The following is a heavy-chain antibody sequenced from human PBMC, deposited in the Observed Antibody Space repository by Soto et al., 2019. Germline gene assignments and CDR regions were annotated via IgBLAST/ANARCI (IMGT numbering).Heavy chain of an antibody. D-gene: IGHD3-22*01. CDR2: IYYSGIT. V-gene: IGHV4-59*08. J-gene: IGHJ5*02. CDR3: ATMEDVSSADYSA. Sequence: SETLSLTCTVSGGSISSYYCSWIRQPPGKGLEWIGYIYYSGITNYNPSLKSRVTISVDRSKNQFSLKLSSVTAADTAVYYCATMEDVSSADYSALGQGTLLTVSS. CDR1: GGSISSYY.